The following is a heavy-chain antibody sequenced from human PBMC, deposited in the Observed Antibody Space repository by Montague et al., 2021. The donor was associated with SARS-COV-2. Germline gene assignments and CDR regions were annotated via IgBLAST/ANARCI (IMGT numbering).Heavy chain of an antibody. CDR3: ARKIIASAFDV. J-gene: IGHJ3*01. CDR1: GVSISSCYYS. D-gene: IGHD2/OR15-2a*01. V-gene: IGHV4-30-2*06. Sequence: TLSLTCTVSGVSISSCYYSWNWIRQSPGQGLEWIGFIYESGSTISNPSLKSPITMEVAKSKNQLSLSLISVTAADTAVYDCARKIIASAFDVWGHGTMVTVSS. CDR2: IYESGST.